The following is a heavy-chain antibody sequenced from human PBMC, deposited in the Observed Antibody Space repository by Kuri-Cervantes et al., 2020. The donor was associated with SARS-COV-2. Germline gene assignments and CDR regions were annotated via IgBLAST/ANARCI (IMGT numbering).Heavy chain of an antibody. Sequence: ESLKISCAVCGGSFSGYYWSWIRQPPGKGLEWIGEINHSGSTNYNPSLKSRVTISVDTSKNQFSLKLSSVTAADTAVYYCARAWGYWGQGTLVTVSS. CDR3: ARAWGY. V-gene: IGHV4-34*01. CDR2: INHSGST. CDR1: GGSFSGYY. D-gene: IGHD3-16*01. J-gene: IGHJ4*02.